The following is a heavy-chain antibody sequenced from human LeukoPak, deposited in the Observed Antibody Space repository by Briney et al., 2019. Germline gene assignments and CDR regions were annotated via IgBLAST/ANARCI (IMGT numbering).Heavy chain of an antibody. CDR3: ARGGIQLWLSRRTYYMDV. J-gene: IGHJ6*03. CDR1: GGSISSYY. CDR2: IYYSGST. Sequence: SETLSLTCTVSGGSISSYYWSWIRQPPGKGLEWIGYIYYSGSTNYNPSLKSRVTISVDTSKNQFSLKLSSVTAADTAVYYCARGGIQLWLSRRTYYMDVWGKGTTVTVSS. D-gene: IGHD5-18*01. V-gene: IGHV4-59*01.